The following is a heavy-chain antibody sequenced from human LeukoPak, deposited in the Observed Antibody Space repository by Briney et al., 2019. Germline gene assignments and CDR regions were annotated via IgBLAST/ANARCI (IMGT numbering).Heavy chain of an antibody. J-gene: IGHJ4*02. D-gene: IGHD4-17*01. CDR1: GFTFSSHA. CDR3: AKDSEATPVTTCLGF. CDR2: ISGSGGDT. Sequence: GGSLRLSCVAPGFTFSSHAMSWVRQAPGKGLEWVSVISGSGGDTYYADSVKGRFTISRDNSEKTLYLQMNSLRAEDTALYYCAKDSEATPVTTCLGFWGQGALVTVAS. V-gene: IGHV3-23*01.